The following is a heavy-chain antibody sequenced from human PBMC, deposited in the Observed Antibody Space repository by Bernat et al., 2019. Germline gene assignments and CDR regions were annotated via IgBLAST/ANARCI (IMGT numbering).Heavy chain of an antibody. D-gene: IGHD6-13*01. Sequence: EVQLVESGGGLVQPGGSLRLSCAASGFPFSSYAMSWVRQAPGKGLEWVSAISHSGGSTYYADSVKGRFTISRDNSKNTLYLQMSSLRAEDTAVYYCAKDWRSSSWYYFDYWGQGTLVTVSS. J-gene: IGHJ4*02. CDR3: AKDWRSSSWYYFDY. V-gene: IGHV3-23*04. CDR1: GFPFSSYA. CDR2: ISHSGGST.